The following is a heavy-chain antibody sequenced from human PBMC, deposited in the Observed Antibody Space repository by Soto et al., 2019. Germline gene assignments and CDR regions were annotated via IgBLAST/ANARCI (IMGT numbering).Heavy chain of an antibody. D-gene: IGHD2-15*01. V-gene: IGHV3-21*01. CDR1: GFTFSSYS. CDR2: ISSSSSYI. J-gene: IGHJ6*02. Sequence: GGSLKLSSAASGFTFSSYSMNWVRQAPGKGLEWVSSISSSSSYIYYADSVKGRFTISRDNAKNSLYLQMNSLRAEDTAVYYCARGGGGLPLDYYYGMDVWGQGTTVTVSS. CDR3: ARGGGGLPLDYYYGMDV.